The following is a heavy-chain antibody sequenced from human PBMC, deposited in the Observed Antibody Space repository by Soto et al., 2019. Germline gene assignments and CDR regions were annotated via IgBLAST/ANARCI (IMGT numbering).Heavy chain of an antibody. D-gene: IGHD3-10*01. CDR3: ARESGGSESYHIHWFDP. CDR1: GGSISSGDYY. J-gene: IGHJ5*02. V-gene: IGHV4-30-4*01. CDR2: IYYSGST. Sequence: LSLTCTVSGGSISSGDYYWSWIRQPPGKGLEWIGYIYYSGSTYYNPSLKSRVTISVDTSKNQFSLKLSSVTAADTAVYYCARESGGSESYHIHWFDPWGQGTLVTVS.